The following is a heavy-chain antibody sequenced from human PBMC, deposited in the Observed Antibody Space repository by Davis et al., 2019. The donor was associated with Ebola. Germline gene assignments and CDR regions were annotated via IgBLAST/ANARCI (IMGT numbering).Heavy chain of an antibody. CDR1: VGSFSGYY. Sequence: SETLSLTCAVYVGSFSGYYWSWIRQPPGKGLEWIGYIYYSGSTNYNPSLKSRVTISVDTSKNQFSLKLSSVTAADTAVYYCARGAGATIDHWGQGTLVTVSS. J-gene: IGHJ4*02. CDR2: IYYSGST. D-gene: IGHD1-26*01. V-gene: IGHV4-59*01. CDR3: ARGAGATIDH.